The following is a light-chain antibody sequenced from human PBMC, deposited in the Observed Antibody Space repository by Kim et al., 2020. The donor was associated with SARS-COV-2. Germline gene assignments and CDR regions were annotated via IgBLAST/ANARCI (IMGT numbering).Light chain of an antibody. CDR2: DAP. CDR1: QDVRSW. V-gene: IGKV1-12*01. Sequence: DIQMTQSPSSVSASVGDRVTITCRASQDVRSWLAWYQQKPGKAPKLLIYDAPSLQSGVPSRFSGNGSGTDFTLTISSLQPEDFATYYCQQANSLPITFGQGTRLEIK. CDR3: QQANSLPIT. J-gene: IGKJ5*01.